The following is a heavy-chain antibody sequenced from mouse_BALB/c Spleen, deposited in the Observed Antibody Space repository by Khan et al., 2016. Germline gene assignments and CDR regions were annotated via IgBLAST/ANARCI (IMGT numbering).Heavy chain of an antibody. J-gene: IGHJ3*01. V-gene: IGHV9-3-1*01. Sequence: QIQLVQSGPELKKPGETVKISCKASGYTFTNYGMNWVKQAPGKGLKWMGWINTYTGEPTYADDFKGRFAFSLATSASTAYLQINNLKNDDTTTYFSAISGDAYSVGAWFAYWGQGTLVTVSA. CDR2: INTYTGEP. D-gene: IGHD2-3*01. CDR1: GYTFTNYG. CDR3: AISGDAYSVGAWFAY.